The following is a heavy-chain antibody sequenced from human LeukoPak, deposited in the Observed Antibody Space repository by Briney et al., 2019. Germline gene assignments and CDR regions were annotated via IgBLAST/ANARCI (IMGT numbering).Heavy chain of an antibody. CDR2: INSDRSST. V-gene: IGHV3-74*01. CDR3: AREDYDFWSGYEYYFDY. J-gene: IGHJ4*02. D-gene: IGHD3-3*01. Sequence: GGSLRLSCAASGFTFSSYWMHWVRQAPGKGLVWVSRINSDRSSTSYADSVKGRFTISRDNAKNTLYLQMNSLRAEDTAVYYCAREDYDFWSGYEYYFDYWGQGTLVTVSS. CDR1: GFTFSSYW.